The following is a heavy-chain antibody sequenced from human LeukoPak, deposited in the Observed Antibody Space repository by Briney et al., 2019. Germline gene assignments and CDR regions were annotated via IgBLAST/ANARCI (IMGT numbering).Heavy chain of an antibody. J-gene: IGHJ4*02. CDR3: ARSHDYGDYPTTYFDY. V-gene: IGHV4-4*07. D-gene: IGHD4-17*01. CDR2: IYTSGST. CDR1: GGSISSYY. Sequence: SETLSLTCTVSGGSISSYYWSWIRQPAGKGLEWIGRIYTSGSTNYNPSLKSRVTMSVDTSKNQFSLKVSSVTAADTAVYYCARSHDYGDYPTTYFDYRGQGSLVTVSS.